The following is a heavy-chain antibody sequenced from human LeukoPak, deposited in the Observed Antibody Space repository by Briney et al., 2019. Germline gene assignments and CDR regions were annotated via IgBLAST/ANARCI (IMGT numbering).Heavy chain of an antibody. J-gene: IGHJ4*02. Sequence: ASVKVSCKASGYTFTIYYMHWVRQAPGQGLEWMGWINPNSGATSYAQRFQGRVTMTRDTSISTAYMELSGLASDDTAVYYCARNPPYCTSTSCYNDYWGQGTLVTVSS. V-gene: IGHV1-2*02. CDR2: INPNSGAT. D-gene: IGHD2-2*02. CDR1: GYTFTIYY. CDR3: ARNPPYCTSTSCYNDY.